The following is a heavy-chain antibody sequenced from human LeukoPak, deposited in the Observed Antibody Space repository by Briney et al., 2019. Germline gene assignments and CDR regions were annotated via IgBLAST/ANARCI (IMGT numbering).Heavy chain of an antibody. CDR3: ASSLHGSGGNY. V-gene: IGHV4-30-2*01. J-gene: IGHJ4*02. Sequence: SQTLSLTCAVSGGSISSGGYSWSWIRQPPGKGLEWIGYIYHSGSTYYNPSLKSRVTISVDRSKNQFSLKLSSVTAADTAVYYCASSLHGSGGNYWGQGTLVTVSS. CDR2: IYHSGST. D-gene: IGHD3-10*01. CDR1: GGSISSGGYS.